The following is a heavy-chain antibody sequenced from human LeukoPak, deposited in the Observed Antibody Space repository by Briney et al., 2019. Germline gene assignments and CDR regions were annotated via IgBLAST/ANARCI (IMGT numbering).Heavy chain of an antibody. CDR2: AYGDGSSQ. J-gene: IGHJ1*01. CDR3: ATGGNFYYSH. CDR1: GFTFSSYG. D-gene: IGHD4-11*01. V-gene: IGHV3-33*01. Sequence: GGSLRLSCAASGFTFSSYGMNWVRQAPGKGLEWVAVAYGDGSSQYYADSVKGRLSISKDISKNTLSLQMNSLRAEDTAVYSCATGGNFYYSHWGQGTLVTVSS.